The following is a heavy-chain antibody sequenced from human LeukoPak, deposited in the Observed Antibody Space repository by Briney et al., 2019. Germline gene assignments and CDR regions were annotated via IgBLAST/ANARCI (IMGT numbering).Heavy chain of an antibody. CDR3: ARMEGSAGTIDY. CDR2: IYHSGST. V-gene: IGHV4-4*02. D-gene: IGHD6-13*01. Sequence: SETLSLTCVVSGGSISSGNWWSWVRQPPGKGLGWIGEIYHSGSTNYNPSLKSRVTISVDKSKNQFSLKLSSVTAADTAVYYCARMEGSAGTIDYWGQGTLVTVFS. J-gene: IGHJ4*02. CDR1: GGSISSGNW.